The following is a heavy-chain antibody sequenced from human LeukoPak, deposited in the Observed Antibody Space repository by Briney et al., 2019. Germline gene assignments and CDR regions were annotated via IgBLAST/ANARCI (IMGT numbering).Heavy chain of an antibody. CDR3: AKWRSGWYFDL. V-gene: IGHV3-23*01. D-gene: IGHD3-3*01. J-gene: IGHJ2*01. Sequence: GGSLRLSCAASGFTFSSYAMSWVRQAPGKGLEWVSAISGSGGSTYYADSVEGRLTISRDNSKNTLYLQMNSLRAEDTAVYYCAKWRSGWYFDLWGRGTLVTVSS. CDR1: GFTFSSYA. CDR2: ISGSGGST.